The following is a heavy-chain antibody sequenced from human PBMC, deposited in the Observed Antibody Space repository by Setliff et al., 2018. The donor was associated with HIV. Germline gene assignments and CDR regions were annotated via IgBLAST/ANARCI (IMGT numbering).Heavy chain of an antibody. D-gene: IGHD1-26*01. CDR3: ARDRRDDYYLTAYFDS. CDR1: GGSISSNSYY. J-gene: IGHJ4*02. Sequence: PSETLSLTCTVSGGSISSNSYYWGWIRQPPGKGLEWIGSIYHSGRTYYNPSLKSRVTISVDTSKNQFSLKLTSVTATDTAVYYCARDRRDDYYLTAYFDSLGQGTVVTSPQ. CDR2: IYHSGRT. V-gene: IGHV4-39*07.